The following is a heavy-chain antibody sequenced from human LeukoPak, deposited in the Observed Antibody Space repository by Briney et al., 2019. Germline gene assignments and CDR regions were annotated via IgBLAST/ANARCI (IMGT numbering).Heavy chain of an antibody. D-gene: IGHD6-6*01. CDR1: GCSISSGGYS. CDR3: AVSSSSSGRYYYYGMDV. CDR2: IYHSGST. V-gene: IGHV4-30-2*01. Sequence: SETLSLTCAVSGCSISSGGYSWSWIRQPPGKGLEWIAYIYHSGSTYYNPSLKSRVTISVDRSKNQFSLKLSSVTAADTAVYYCAVSSSSSGRYYYYGMDVWGQGTTVTVSS. J-gene: IGHJ6*02.